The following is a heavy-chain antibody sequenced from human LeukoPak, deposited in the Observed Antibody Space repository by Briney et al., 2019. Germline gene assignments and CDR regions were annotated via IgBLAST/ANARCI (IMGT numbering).Heavy chain of an antibody. CDR1: GGSFSGYY. V-gene: IGHV4-34*01. J-gene: IGHJ4*02. CDR3: ARGDYRYGYVY. D-gene: IGHD5-18*01. Sequence: PSETLSLTCAVYGGSFSGYYWSWIRQPPGKGLEWIGEINHSGSTNYNPSLKSRVTISVDTSKSQFSLKLSSVTAADTAVYYCARGDYRYGYVYWGQGTLVTVSS. CDR2: INHSGST.